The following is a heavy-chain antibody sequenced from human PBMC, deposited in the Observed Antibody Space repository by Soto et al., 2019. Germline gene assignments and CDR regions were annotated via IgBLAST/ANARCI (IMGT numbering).Heavy chain of an antibody. J-gene: IGHJ4*02. CDR1: GGSITNYY. CDR2: IYSSGST. V-gene: IGHV4-59*01. Sequence: PSETLSLTCTVSGGSITNYYWSWIRQPPGKGLEWIGYIYSSGSTNYNPSLKSRVTISADTSKNQVSLKLTSVTAADTAVYYCARDHPHSYGIYYFDYWGQGTLVTAPQ. D-gene: IGHD5-18*01. CDR3: ARDHPHSYGIYYFDY.